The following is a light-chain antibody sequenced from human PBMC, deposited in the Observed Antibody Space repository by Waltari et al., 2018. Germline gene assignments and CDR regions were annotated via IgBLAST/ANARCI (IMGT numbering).Light chain of an antibody. Sequence: SALTQPRPVSGSPGQSVTISCTGTTSDVGGYNYVSWYQHPPGKAPKLMIFDVTQRPSGVPDRFSGSKSANTASLTISGLQAEDEADYYCCSFAGTYTWVFGGGTKVTVL. J-gene: IGLJ3*02. V-gene: IGLV2-11*01. CDR1: TSDVGGYNY. CDR3: CSFAGTYTWV. CDR2: DVT.